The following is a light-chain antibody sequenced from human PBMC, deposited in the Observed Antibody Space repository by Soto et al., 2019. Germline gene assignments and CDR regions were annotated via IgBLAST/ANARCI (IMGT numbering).Light chain of an antibody. CDR1: QSISTW. CDR3: QQYNSHSGT. V-gene: IGKV1-5*03. Sequence: DIQMTQSPSTLSASVGDRVTITCRASQSISTWLAWYQQKQGKTPKVLIYKASSLESEVPSRFSGSGSRTKFTLSISILQPEDFATYYCQQYNSHSGTFGQGTKVDIK. CDR2: KAS. J-gene: IGKJ1*01.